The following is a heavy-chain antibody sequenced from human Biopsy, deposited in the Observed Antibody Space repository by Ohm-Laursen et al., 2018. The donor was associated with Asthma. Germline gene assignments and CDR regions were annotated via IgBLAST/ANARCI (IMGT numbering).Heavy chain of an antibody. CDR3: VRHQYSSSWSTFDY. Sequence: GTLSLTCTVSGAYIETPDYHWSWIRQSPGKGMEWIGSMYHSGSPYYHPSLKSRATISVDTSKNQLSLKMSSVTAADTAVYFCVRHQYSSSWSTFDYWGQGALVTVSS. CDR2: MYHSGSP. V-gene: IGHV4-39*01. D-gene: IGHD3-22*01. J-gene: IGHJ4*02. CDR1: GAYIETPDYH.